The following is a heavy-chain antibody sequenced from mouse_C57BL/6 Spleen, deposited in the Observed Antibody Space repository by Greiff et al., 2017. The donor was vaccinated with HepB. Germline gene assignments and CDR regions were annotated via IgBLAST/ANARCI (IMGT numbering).Heavy chain of an antibody. D-gene: IGHD2-2*01. CDR1: GYTFTSYW. J-gene: IGHJ2*01. CDR3: ARRRYGYYYFDY. CDR2: IDPSDSET. V-gene: IGHV1-52*01. Sequence: VQLQQPGAELVRPGSSVKLSCKASGYTFTSYWMHWVKQRPIQGLEWIGNIDPSDSETHYNQKFKDKATLTVDKSSSTAYMQLSSLTSEDSAVYYCARRRYGYYYFDYWGQGTTLTVSS.